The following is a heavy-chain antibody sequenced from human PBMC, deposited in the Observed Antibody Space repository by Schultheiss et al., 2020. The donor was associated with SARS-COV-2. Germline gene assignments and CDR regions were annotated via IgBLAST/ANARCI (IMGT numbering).Heavy chain of an antibody. D-gene: IGHD6-19*01. J-gene: IGHJ4*02. V-gene: IGHV3-48*01. Sequence: GGSLRLSCAASGFTFSSYSMNWVRQAPGKGLEWVSYISSSSSTIYYADSVKGRFTISRDNAKNSLYLQMNSLRAEDTAVYYCARDGLPGQWLYGAYWGQGTLVTVSS. CDR3: ARDGLPGQWLYGAY. CDR1: GFTFSSYS. CDR2: ISSSSSTI.